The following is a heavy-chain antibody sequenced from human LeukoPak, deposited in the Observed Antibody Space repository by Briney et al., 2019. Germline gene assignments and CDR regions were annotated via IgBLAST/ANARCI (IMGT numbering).Heavy chain of an antibody. CDR3: AKEAFYYYDSSGYYPPSYFDY. CDR1: GFTFSTYA. V-gene: IGHV3-23*01. CDR2: IGGSGGST. J-gene: IGHJ4*02. D-gene: IGHD3-22*01. Sequence: GGSLRLSCAASGFTFSTYAMSWVRQAPGKGLEWVSAIGGSGGSTYYADSVKGRFTISRDNSKNTLYLQMNSLRAEDTAVYYCAKEAFYYYDSSGYYPPSYFDYWGQGTLVTVSS.